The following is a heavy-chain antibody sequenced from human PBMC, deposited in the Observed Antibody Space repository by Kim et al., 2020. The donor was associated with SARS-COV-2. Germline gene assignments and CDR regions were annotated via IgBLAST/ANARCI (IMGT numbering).Heavy chain of an antibody. CDR2: ISGSGGST. CDR1: GFTFSSYA. CDR3: AKDLPYGSGSYYGEQWGYYFDY. J-gene: IGHJ4*02. Sequence: GGSLRLSCAASGFTFSSYAMSWVRQAPGKGLEWVSAISGSGGSTYYADSVKGRFTISRDNSKNTLYLQMNSLRAEDTAVYYCAKDLPYGSGSYYGEQWGYYFDYWGQGTLVTVSS. D-gene: IGHD3-10*01. V-gene: IGHV3-23*01.